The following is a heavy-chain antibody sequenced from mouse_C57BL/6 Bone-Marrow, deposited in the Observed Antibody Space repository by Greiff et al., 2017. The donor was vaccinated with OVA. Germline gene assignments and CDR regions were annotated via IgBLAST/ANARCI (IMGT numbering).Heavy chain of an antibody. D-gene: IGHD2-2*01. CDR2: ISDGGSYT. CDR3: ARGYTGDYFDY. J-gene: IGHJ2*01. V-gene: IGHV5-4*03. Sequence: EVMLVESGGGLVKPGGSLKLSCAASGFTFSSYAMSWVRQTPEKRLEWVATISDGGSYTYYPDIVKGRFTISRDNAKNNLYLQMSHLKSEDTAMYYCARGYTGDYFDYWGQGTTLTVSS. CDR1: GFTFSSYA.